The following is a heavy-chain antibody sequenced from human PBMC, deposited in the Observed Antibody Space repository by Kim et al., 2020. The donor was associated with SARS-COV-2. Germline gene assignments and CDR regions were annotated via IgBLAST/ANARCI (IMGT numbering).Heavy chain of an antibody. CDR1: GYSFTSYW. CDR2: IYPGDSDT. V-gene: IGHV5-51*01. Sequence: GESLKISCKGSGYSFTSYWIVWVRQMPGKGLEWMGIIYPGDSDTRYSPSFQGQVTISADKSISTAYLQWSSLKASDTAMYYCARRDCSGGSCYSESAYYYGMDVWGQGTTVTVSS. CDR3: ARRDCSGGSCYSESAYYYGMDV. J-gene: IGHJ6*02. D-gene: IGHD2-15*01.